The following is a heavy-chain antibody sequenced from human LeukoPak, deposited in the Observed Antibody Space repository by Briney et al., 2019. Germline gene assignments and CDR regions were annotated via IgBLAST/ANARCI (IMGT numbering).Heavy chain of an antibody. Sequence: PGGSLRLSCAASGFTFSNYAMSWVRQAPGKGLEWVSGISGSAYNTYHADSVKGRFTISRDNSKNTLYLQMDSLRAEDTAFYYCARASYTGFDLHFDQWGQGTLVTVSS. V-gene: IGHV3-23*01. D-gene: IGHD5-12*01. CDR2: ISGSAYNT. J-gene: IGHJ4*02. CDR3: ARASYTGFDLHFDQ. CDR1: GFTFSNYA.